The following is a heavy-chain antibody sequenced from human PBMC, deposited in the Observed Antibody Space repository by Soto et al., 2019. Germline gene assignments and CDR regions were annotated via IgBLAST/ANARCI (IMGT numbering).Heavy chain of an antibody. CDR3: VRAGIAGHGFDP. V-gene: IGHV4-31*03. Sequence: PSETLSLTCSVSRAFINSGGFYYSWIRQPPGKGLEWLGYIFHSGSTLYTPSLRGRLTLSADTSRNQLSLHLTSVTAADTAVYYCVRAGIAGHGFDPWRHAILVTVS. CDR1: RAFINSGGFY. J-gene: IGHJ5*02. CDR2: IFHSGST. D-gene: IGHD2-21*01.